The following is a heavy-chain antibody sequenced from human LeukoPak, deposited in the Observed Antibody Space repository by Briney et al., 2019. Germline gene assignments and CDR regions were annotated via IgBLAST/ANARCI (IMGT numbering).Heavy chain of an antibody. Sequence: SETLSLTCTVSGVSISSYYWSWIRQPPGRGLEWIGYIYYSGSTNYNPSLKSRVTISVDTSKNQFSLKLSSVTAADTAVYYCARCGAPPFTSSSWYWFDPWGQGTLVTVSS. D-gene: IGHD6-13*01. V-gene: IGHV4-59*01. CDR3: ARCGAPPFTSSSWYWFDP. CDR1: GVSISSYY. CDR2: IYYSGST. J-gene: IGHJ5*02.